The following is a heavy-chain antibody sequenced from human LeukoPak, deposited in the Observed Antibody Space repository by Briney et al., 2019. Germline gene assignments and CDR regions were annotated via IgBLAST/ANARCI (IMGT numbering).Heavy chain of an antibody. CDR2: IYYSGYT. CDR3: AKHYMGSYDNRGLDY. J-gene: IGHJ4*02. D-gene: IGHD3-10*01. V-gene: IGHV4-39*01. CDR1: GGSISSSNYY. Sequence: SETLSPTCTVSGGSISSSNYYWGWIRQPPGKGLEWIGSIYYSGYTYYNPSVESRVTISVDTSKNQFSLKLSSVTAADTAVYYCAKHYMGSYDNRGLDYWGQGSLVTVSS.